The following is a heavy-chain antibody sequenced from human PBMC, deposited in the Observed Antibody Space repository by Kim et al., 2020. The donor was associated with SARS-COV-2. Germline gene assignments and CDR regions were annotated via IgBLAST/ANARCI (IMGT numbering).Heavy chain of an antibody. J-gene: IGHJ4*02. Sequence: PSLKSRVTISVDTSKNQFSLKLSSVTAADTAVYYCARERGGASTPYYFDYWGQGTLVTVSS. CDR3: ARERGGASTPYYFDY. V-gene: IGHV4-59*01. D-gene: IGHD2-15*01.